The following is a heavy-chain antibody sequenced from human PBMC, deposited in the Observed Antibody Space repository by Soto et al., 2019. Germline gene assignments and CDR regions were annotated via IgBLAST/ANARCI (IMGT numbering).Heavy chain of an antibody. D-gene: IGHD3-3*01. CDR3: ARGRRITIFGVVTPFDP. CDR1: GYTFTSYD. CDR2: MNPNSGNT. J-gene: IGHJ5*02. V-gene: IGHV1-8*01. Sequence: ASVKVSCKASGYTFTSYDINWVRQATGQGLEWMGWMNPNSGNTGYAQKLQGRVTMTRNTSISTAYMELSSLRSEDTAVYYCARGRRITIFGVVTPFDPWGQGTLVTVSS.